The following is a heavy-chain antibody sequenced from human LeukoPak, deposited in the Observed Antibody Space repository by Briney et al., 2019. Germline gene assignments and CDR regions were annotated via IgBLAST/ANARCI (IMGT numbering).Heavy chain of an antibody. Sequence: RSGGSLRLSCVASGFTFRSYGMNWVRQAPGKGLEWVSGISGSGGATYYAESVKGRFTVSRDNSRKTLYLQMDSLRAEDTAVYYCAKEYIAAQPDYWGQGTLVTVSS. CDR1: GFTFRSYG. CDR2: ISGSGGAT. V-gene: IGHV3-23*01. D-gene: IGHD6-6*01. J-gene: IGHJ4*02. CDR3: AKEYIAAQPDY.